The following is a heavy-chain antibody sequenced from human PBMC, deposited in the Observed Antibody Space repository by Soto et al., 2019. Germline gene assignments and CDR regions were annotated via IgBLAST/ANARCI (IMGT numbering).Heavy chain of an antibody. CDR2: INHSGST. D-gene: IGHD3-9*01. CDR1: GGSFSGYY. V-gene: IGHV4-34*01. Sequence: QVQRQQWGAGLLKPSETLSLTCAVYGGSFSGYYWSWIRQPPGKGLEWIGEINHSGSTNYNPSLKSRVTISVDTSKNQFSLKLSSVTAADTAVYYCARDSGDFGWLFPVPSPVGWFDPWGQGTLVTVSS. CDR3: ARDSGDFGWLFPVPSPVGWFDP. J-gene: IGHJ5*02.